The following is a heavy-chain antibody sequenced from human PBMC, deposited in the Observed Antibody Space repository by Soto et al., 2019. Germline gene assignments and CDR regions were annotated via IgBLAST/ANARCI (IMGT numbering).Heavy chain of an antibody. V-gene: IGHV3-48*02. CDR3: ARGSTVIDY. Sequence: GGSLRLSCVVSGFTFSSYNMNWVRQAPGKGLEWVTYISGSGSTIYYADSVKGRFTISRDNVKNSLYLQMNSLRDEDTAVYYCARGSTVIDYWGQGTLVTVSS. D-gene: IGHD4-17*01. CDR2: ISGSGSTI. J-gene: IGHJ4*02. CDR1: GFTFSSYN.